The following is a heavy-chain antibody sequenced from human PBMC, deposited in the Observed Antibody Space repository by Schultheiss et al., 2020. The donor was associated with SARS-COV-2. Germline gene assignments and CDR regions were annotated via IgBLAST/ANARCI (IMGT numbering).Heavy chain of an antibody. Sequence: GGSLRLSYAASGFTFSYYYMSWIRQAPGKGLEWVSYISSSGSTIYYADSVKGRFTISRDNAKNSLYLQMNSLRAEDTAVYYCARGAHYYDDKPYAFDIWGQGTMVTVSS. CDR2: ISSSGSTI. CDR3: ARGAHYYDDKPYAFDI. CDR1: GFTFSYYY. V-gene: IGHV3-11*01. D-gene: IGHD3-22*01. J-gene: IGHJ3*02.